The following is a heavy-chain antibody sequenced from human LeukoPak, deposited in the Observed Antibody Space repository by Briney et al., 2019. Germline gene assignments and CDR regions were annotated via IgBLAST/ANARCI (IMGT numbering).Heavy chain of an antibody. CDR3: ARDAPKAREYNWFDP. D-gene: IGHD3-10*01. V-gene: IGHV4-59*12. Sequence: SETLSLTCTVSGGSISSYYWSWIRQPPGKGLEWIGYIYYSGSTNYNPSLKSRVTISVDTSKNQFSLKLSSVTAADTAVYYCARDAPKAREYNWFDPWGQGTLVTVSS. CDR1: GGSISSYY. CDR2: IYYSGST. J-gene: IGHJ5*02.